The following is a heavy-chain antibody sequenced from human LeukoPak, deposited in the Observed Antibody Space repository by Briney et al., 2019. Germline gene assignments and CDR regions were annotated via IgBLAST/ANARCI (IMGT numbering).Heavy chain of an antibody. CDR3: ARQSDYDILTGYPNWFDP. CDR2: IYYSGST. V-gene: IGHV4-39*01. J-gene: IGHJ5*02. CDR1: GGSISSSSYY. D-gene: IGHD3-9*01. Sequence: SETLSLTCTVSGGSISSSSYYWGWIRQPPGKGLEWIGSIYYSGSTYYNPSLKSRVTISVDTSKNQFSLKLSSVTAADTAVYYCARQSDYDILTGYPNWFDPWGQGTLVTVSS.